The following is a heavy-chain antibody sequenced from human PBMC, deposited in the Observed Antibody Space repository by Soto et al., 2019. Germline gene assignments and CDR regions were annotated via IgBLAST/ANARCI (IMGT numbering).Heavy chain of an antibody. CDR2: ISGSGGST. D-gene: IGHD1-26*01. J-gene: IGHJ4*02. V-gene: IGHV3-23*01. CDR1: GFTFSSYA. Sequence: PGGSLRLSCAASGFTFSSYAMSWVRQAPGKGLEWVSAISGSGGSTYYADSVKGRFTISRDNSKNTLYLQMNSLRAEDTAVYYCAKDSVGWELLFCYFDYWGQGTLVTVSS. CDR3: AKDSVGWELLFCYFDY.